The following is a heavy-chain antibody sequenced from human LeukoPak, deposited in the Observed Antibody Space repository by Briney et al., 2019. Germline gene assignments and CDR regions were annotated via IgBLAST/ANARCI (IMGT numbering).Heavy chain of an antibody. J-gene: IGHJ3*02. D-gene: IGHD3-22*01. Sequence: GGSLRLSCAASGFTFSSYAMSWVRQAPGKGLEWVSAISGSGGSTYYADSVKGRFTISRDNAKNSLYLQMNSLRAEDTAVYYCARSWGNSGYYDRDDAFDIWGQGTMVTVSS. V-gene: IGHV3-23*01. CDR2: ISGSGGST. CDR3: ARSWGNSGYYDRDDAFDI. CDR1: GFTFSSYA.